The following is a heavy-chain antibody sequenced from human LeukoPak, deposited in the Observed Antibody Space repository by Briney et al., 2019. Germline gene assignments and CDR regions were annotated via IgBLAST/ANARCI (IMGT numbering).Heavy chain of an antibody. CDR3: ARRAASYYYYGMDV. CDR2: INYNGEIT. J-gene: IGHJ6*02. Sequence: SETLSLTCAVSGGSFSGYLWSWLRQPPGKGLEWVREINYNGEITNYNPSLKSRVTISVDTSKNQFSLKLSSVTAADTAVYYCARRAASYYYYGMDVWGQGTTVTVSS. D-gene: IGHD2-15*01. CDR1: GGSFSGYL. V-gene: IGHV4-34*01.